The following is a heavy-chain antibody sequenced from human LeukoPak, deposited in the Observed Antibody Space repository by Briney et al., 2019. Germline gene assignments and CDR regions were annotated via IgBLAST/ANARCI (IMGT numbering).Heavy chain of an antibody. CDR1: GFSFTIYS. CDR3: AREGVDFDY. V-gene: IGHV3-21*01. Sequence: RGSLRLSCAASGFSFTIYSVNWVRQAPGKGRGWASSISSISSYIYYADSVKGRFTISRENAKNSMYLQMNSLRAEDTAVYYCAREGVDFDYWGQGTLVTVSS. CDR2: ISSISSYI. D-gene: IGHD2-8*01. J-gene: IGHJ4*02.